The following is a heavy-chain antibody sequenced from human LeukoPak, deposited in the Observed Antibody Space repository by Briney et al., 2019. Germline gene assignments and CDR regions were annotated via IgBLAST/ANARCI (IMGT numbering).Heavy chain of an antibody. D-gene: IGHD1-20*01. Sequence: PGGSLRLSCAASGFTFRSYGMHWVRQAPGKGLEWVAVIWDDGSNKYYADSVKGRFTISRDNSKNALYLQVNSLRAEDTAVYYCARDTITGITFDYWGQGTLVTVSS. CDR2: IWDDGSNK. V-gene: IGHV3-33*01. CDR1: GFTFRSYG. J-gene: IGHJ4*02. CDR3: ARDTITGITFDY.